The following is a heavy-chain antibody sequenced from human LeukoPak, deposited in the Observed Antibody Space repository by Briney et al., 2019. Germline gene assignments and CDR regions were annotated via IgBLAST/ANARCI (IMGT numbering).Heavy chain of an antibody. CDR3: AKGVKIFGVVITLDY. J-gene: IGHJ4*02. CDR1: GFTFSSYA. D-gene: IGHD3-3*01. Sequence: GGSLRLSCAASGFTFSSYAMSWVRQAPGKGLEWVSAISGSGGSTYYADSVKGRFTIPRDNSKNTLYLQMNSLRAEDTAVYYCAKGVKIFGVVITLDYWGQGTLVTVSS. CDR2: ISGSGGST. V-gene: IGHV3-23*01.